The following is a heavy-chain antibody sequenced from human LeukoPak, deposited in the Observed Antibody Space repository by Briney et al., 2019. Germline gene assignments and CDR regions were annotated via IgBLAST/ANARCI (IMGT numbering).Heavy chain of an antibody. V-gene: IGHV3-33*01. Sequence: PGGSLRLSCAVSGLILSSYGIHWVRQAPGKGLEWVAVIWYDGTNIYYGDSVKGRFSISRDNSKNTVYLQMDSLRAEDTAVYYRARDAGGAFGNYVNYFDYWGQGTLVTVSS. J-gene: IGHJ4*02. D-gene: IGHD4-11*01. CDR2: IWYDGTNI. CDR3: ARDAGGAFGNYVNYFDY. CDR1: GLILSSYG.